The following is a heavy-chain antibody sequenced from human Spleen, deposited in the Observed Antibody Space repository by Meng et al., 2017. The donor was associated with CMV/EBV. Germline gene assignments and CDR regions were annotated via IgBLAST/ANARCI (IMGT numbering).Heavy chain of an antibody. CDR1: GGSISSSSYY. J-gene: IGHJ4*02. Sequence: QLQLQESGPGLVKPSETLSLPCTVSGGSISSSSYYWGGIRQPPGKGLEWIGSIYYSGSTYYNPSLKSRVTISVDTSKNQFSLKLSSVTAADTAVYYCARGGQVGEGDYWDQGPLVTVYS. V-gene: IGHV4-39*07. CDR2: IYYSGST. D-gene: IGHD3-16*01. CDR3: ARGGQVGEGDY.